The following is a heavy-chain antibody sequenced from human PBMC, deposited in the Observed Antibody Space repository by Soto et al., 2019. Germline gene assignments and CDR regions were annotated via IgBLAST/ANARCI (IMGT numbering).Heavy chain of an antibody. D-gene: IGHD2-21*01. CDR2: IRATGGQT. CDR1: GFTFRSFV. V-gene: IGHV3-23*01. Sequence: EVQLLESGGGVVQPGGSLRLSCAASGFTFRSFVMSWVRQAPGKGLEWVSAIRATGGQTFYADSVKGRFTISRDNSKNMLYLQIYSLRDEDTALYFCAQDRGWGVVSPSHDSWGQGTLVTVSS. J-gene: IGHJ4*02. CDR3: AQDRGWGVVSPSHDS.